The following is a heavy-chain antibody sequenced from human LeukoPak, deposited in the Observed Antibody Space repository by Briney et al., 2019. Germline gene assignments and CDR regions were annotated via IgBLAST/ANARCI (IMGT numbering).Heavy chain of an antibody. CDR2: INPSGGST. V-gene: IGHV1-46*01. D-gene: IGHD6-19*01. Sequence: ASVKVSCKASGYTFTGYYMHWVRQAPGQGLEWMGIINPSGGSTSYAQKFQGRVTMTRDTSTSTVYMELSSLRSEDTAVYYCARDHRAVAGTNAFDIWGQGTMVTVSS. CDR1: GYTFTGYY. CDR3: ARDHRAVAGTNAFDI. J-gene: IGHJ3*02.